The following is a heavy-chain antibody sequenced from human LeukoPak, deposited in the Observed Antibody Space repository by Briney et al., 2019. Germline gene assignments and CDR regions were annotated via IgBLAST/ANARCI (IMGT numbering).Heavy chain of an antibody. CDR2: ISSSSSYI. CDR3: ARDGY. V-gene: IGHV3-21*01. CDR1: GFNFGNCA. J-gene: IGHJ4*02. Sequence: GGSLRLSCAASGFNFGNCAMSWVRQAPGKGLEWVSSISSSSSYIYYADSVKGRFTISRDNAKNSLYLQMNSLRAEDTAVYYCARDGYWGQGTLVTVSS.